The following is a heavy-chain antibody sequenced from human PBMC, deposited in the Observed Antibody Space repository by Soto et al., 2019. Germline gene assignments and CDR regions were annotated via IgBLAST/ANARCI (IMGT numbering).Heavy chain of an antibody. Sequence: PSETLSLTCAVSVVSIISSNCWIWVRHPPGKCLEWIGEIYHSFITNYNPSLKSRVTISVDKSKNQFSLKLSSVTAADTAVYYCARVAINMIVVVTDKWSEPWGQGNIVNVSS. V-gene: IGHV4-4*02. J-gene: IGHJ5*02. CDR1: VVSIISSNC. CDR3: ARVAINMIVVVTDKWSEP. CDR2: IYHSFIT. D-gene: IGHD3-22*01.